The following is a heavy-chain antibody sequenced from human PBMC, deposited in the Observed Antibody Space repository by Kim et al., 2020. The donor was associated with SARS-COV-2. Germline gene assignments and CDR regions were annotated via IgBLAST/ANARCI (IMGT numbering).Heavy chain of an antibody. J-gene: IGHJ6*02. CDR3: ARGDGILEWLSHMDV. V-gene: IGHV4-30-4*01. CDR1: GGSISSGDYY. Sequence: SETLSLTCTVSGGSISSGDYYWSWIRQPPGKGLEWIGYIYYSGSTYYNPSLKSRVTISVDTSKNQFSLKLSSVTAADTAVYYCARGDGILEWLSHMDVWGQGTTVTVSS. CDR2: IYYSGST. D-gene: IGHD3-3*01.